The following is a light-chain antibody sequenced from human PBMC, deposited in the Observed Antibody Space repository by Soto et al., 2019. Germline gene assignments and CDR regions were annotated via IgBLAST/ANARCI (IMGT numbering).Light chain of an antibody. CDR3: QQYNNWPGT. CDR2: GAS. V-gene: IGKV3-15*01. CDR1: QSVSSN. Sequence: EIVMTQSPATLSVSPGERATLSCRASQSVSSNLAWYQQKPGQAPRLLICGASTRATGIPARFGGSGSGTEFTLTISSLQSEDFAVYYCQQYNNWPGTFGQGTKVDIK. J-gene: IGKJ1*01.